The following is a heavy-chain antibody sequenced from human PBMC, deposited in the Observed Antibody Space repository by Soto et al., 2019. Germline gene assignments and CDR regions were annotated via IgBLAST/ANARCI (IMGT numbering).Heavy chain of an antibody. CDR3: ARSAGWYAVHS. CDR1: GDSVSSPYY. Sequence: QVQLQESGPGLVKPSGTLSLTCAVSGDSVSSPYYWCWVRQPPGKGLEWIGEVFHTGTTSYNPSLRSGVTISMATSINQSALARSSVTAADTAVYYCARSAGWYAVHSWGPGTLVIVSS. D-gene: IGHD6-19*01. V-gene: IGHV4-4*02. J-gene: IGHJ4*02. CDR2: VFHTGTT.